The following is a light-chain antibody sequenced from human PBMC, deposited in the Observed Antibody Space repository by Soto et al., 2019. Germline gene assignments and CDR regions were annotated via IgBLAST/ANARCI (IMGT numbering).Light chain of an antibody. Sequence: DIQMTQSPSSLSASVGDRVTITCRASQSISSYLNWYQQKPGKAPKLLIYDASSLLSGVPSRFSGSGSGTDFTLTISSLQPEDFSTYYCQQSDSTPYTFGQGTKLEIK. CDR2: DAS. J-gene: IGKJ2*01. V-gene: IGKV1-39*01. CDR3: QQSDSTPYT. CDR1: QSISSY.